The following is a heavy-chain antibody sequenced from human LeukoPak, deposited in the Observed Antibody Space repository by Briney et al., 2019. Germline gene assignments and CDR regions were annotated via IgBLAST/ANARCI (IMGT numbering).Heavy chain of an antibody. J-gene: IGHJ4*02. CDR1: GYTFTSYG. V-gene: IGHV1-18*01. CDR3: ARAGGSLWFGELAGNLFDY. CDR2: ISAYNGNT. Sequence: ASVKVSCKASGYTFTSYGISWVRQAPGQGLEWMGWISAYNGNTNYAQKLQGRVTMTTDTSKSTAYMELRSLRSDDTAVYYCARAGGSLWFGELAGNLFDYWGQGTLVTVSS. D-gene: IGHD3-10*01.